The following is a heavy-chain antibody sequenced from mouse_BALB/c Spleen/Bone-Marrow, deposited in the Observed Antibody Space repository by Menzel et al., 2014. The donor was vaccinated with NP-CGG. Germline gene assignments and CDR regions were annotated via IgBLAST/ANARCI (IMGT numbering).Heavy chain of an antibody. CDR3: NEEYGNYGY. J-gene: IGHJ2*01. Sequence: VQLQQPGAELVRSGASVKLSCTASGFNIKDYYMHWVKQRPEQGLEWIGWIDPENGDTEYAPKFQGKATMTADTSSNTAYLQLSSLTSEDTAVYYCNEEYGNYGYWGQGTTLTVSS. CDR2: IDPENGDT. V-gene: IGHV14-4*02. D-gene: IGHD2-10*02. CDR1: GFNIKDYY.